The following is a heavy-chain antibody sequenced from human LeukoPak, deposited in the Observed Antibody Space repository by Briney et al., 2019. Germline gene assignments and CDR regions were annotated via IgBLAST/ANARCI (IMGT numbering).Heavy chain of an antibody. J-gene: IGHJ2*01. Sequence: PGESLKISCKGSGYSFTNYWIGWVRQMPGKGLEWMGIVYPGDSDTRYSPSSQGQVTISADRSISTAYLQWISLKASDTAMYYCARHGHSGSYSRDWYFDLWGRGTLVTVSS. V-gene: IGHV5-51*01. CDR3: ARHGHSGSYSRDWYFDL. CDR1: GYSFTNYW. CDR2: VYPGDSDT. D-gene: IGHD1-26*01.